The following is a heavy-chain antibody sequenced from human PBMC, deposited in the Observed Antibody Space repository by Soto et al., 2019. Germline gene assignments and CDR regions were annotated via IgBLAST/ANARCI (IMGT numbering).Heavy chain of an antibody. V-gene: IGHV3-53*01. Sequence: GGSLRLSCAASGFTVSSNYMSWVRRAPGKGLEWVSVIYSGGSTYYADSVKGRFTISRDNSKNTLYLQMNSLRAEDTAVYYCARGLLGSGRYYFDYWGQGTLVTVSS. CDR2: IYSGGST. J-gene: IGHJ4*02. CDR1: GFTVSSNY. D-gene: IGHD6-19*01. CDR3: ARGLLGSGRYYFDY.